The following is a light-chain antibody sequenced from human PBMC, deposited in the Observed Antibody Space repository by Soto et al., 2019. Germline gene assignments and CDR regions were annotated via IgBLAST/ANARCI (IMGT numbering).Light chain of an antibody. Sequence: EIVLTQSPATLSVSPGERATLSCRASQSVSSNLAWYQQKPGQAPRLVFYGASTRATGIPARFSGSGSGTEFTLTISSLQSEDFAVYYCQHYNKLPLTFGGGAKVEIK. J-gene: IGKJ4*01. CDR1: QSVSSN. CDR2: GAS. CDR3: QHYNKLPLT. V-gene: IGKV3-15*01.